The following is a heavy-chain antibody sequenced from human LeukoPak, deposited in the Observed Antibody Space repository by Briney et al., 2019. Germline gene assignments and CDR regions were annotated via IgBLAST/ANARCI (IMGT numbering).Heavy chain of an antibody. D-gene: IGHD3-22*01. Sequence: SETLSLTCTVSGGSISSSSYYWGWIRQPPGKGLEWIGSIYYSGSTYYNPSLKSRVTISVDTSKNQFSLKLSSVTAADTAVYYCARYVSLVVITGNDAFDIWGQGIMVTVSS. V-gene: IGHV4-39*01. CDR3: ARYVSLVVITGNDAFDI. J-gene: IGHJ3*02. CDR1: GGSISSSSYY. CDR2: IYYSGST.